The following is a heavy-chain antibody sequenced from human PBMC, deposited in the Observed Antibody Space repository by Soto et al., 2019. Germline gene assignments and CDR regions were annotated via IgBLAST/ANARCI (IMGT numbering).Heavy chain of an antibody. J-gene: IGHJ3*02. Sequence: QVQLVESGGGVVQPGRSLRLSCAASGFTFSSYGMHWVRQAPGKGLEWVAVIWYDGSNKYYADSVKGRFTISRDNSKTTLYLQMNSLRAEDTAVYDCARAQAYDSSGYYADAFDIWGQGTMVTVSS. CDR1: GFTFSSYG. D-gene: IGHD3-22*01. V-gene: IGHV3-33*01. CDR2: IWYDGSNK. CDR3: ARAQAYDSSGYYADAFDI.